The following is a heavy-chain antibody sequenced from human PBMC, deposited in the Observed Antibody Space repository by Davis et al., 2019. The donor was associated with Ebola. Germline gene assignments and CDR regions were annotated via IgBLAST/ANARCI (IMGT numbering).Heavy chain of an antibody. J-gene: IGHJ3*02. Sequence: GSLRLSCTVSGGSISSSSYYWGWIRQPPGKGLEWIGSIYYSGSTYYNPSLKSRVTISVDTSKNQFSLKLSSVTAADTAVYYCARRGYYYDSSGYYVGAFDIWGQGTMVTVSS. CDR1: GGSISSSSYY. CDR3: ARRGYYYDSSGYYVGAFDI. V-gene: IGHV4-39*01. CDR2: IYYSGST. D-gene: IGHD3-22*01.